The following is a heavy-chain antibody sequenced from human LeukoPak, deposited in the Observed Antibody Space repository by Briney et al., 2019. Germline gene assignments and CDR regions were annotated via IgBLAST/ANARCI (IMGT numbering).Heavy chain of an antibody. J-gene: IGHJ4*02. Sequence: GGSLRLSCAASGFTFSSYGMHWGRQAPGKGLEWVAVIWYDGSNKYYADSVKGRFTISRDNSKNTRYLQMNSLRAEDTDVYYCAKERGGGGYSYGQYYFDYWGQGTLVTVSS. CDR3: AKERGGGGYSYGQYYFDY. V-gene: IGHV3-33*06. CDR2: IWYDGSNK. D-gene: IGHD5-18*01. CDR1: GFTFSSYG.